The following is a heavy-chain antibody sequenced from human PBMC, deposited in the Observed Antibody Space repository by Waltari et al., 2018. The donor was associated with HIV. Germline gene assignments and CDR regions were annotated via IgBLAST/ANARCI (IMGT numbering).Heavy chain of an antibody. CDR1: GGSFSCYY. CDR2: INYSGST. CDR3: ARGGYYDTTGYYVN. D-gene: IGHD3-22*01. V-gene: IGHV4-34*01. J-gene: IGHJ4*02. Sequence: QVQLQQWGAGLLKPSETLSLTCAVSGGSFSCYYGSWIRQPPGKGLEWIGEINYSGSTKYNPSLKSRVTISLDTSKKQFSLRLRSVTAADTAVYFCARGGYYDTTGYYVNWGQGNLVTVSS.